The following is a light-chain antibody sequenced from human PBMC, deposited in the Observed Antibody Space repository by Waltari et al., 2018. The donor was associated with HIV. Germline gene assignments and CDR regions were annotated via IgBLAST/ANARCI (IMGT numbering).Light chain of an antibody. CDR2: GAS. J-gene: IGKJ1*01. Sequence: EIVMTQPPATLSVSPGARSTLSCRARQSVSSNLAWYQQKPGQAPRLLIYGASTRATGIPARFSGSGSGTEFTLTISSLQSEDVAVYYCQQYNNWLWTFGQGTKVEIK. V-gene: IGKV3-15*01. CDR3: QQYNNWLWT. CDR1: QSVSSN.